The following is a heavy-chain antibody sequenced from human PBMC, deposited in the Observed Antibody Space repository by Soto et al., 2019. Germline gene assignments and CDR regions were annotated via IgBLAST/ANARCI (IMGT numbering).Heavy chain of an antibody. J-gene: IGHJ4*02. CDR1: GFTFSSYA. V-gene: IGHV3-30-3*01. CDR2: ISYDGSNK. Sequence: GGSLRLSCAASGFTFSSYAMHWVRQAPGKGLEWVAVISYDGSNKYYADSVKGRFTISRDNSKNSLYLQMSSLRVEDTAVYYCANSWDYWGLGTLVTVSS. CDR3: ANSWDY.